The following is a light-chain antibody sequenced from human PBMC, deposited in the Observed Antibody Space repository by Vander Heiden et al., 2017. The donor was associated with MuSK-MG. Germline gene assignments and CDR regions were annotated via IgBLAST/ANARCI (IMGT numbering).Light chain of an antibody. CDR2: DAS. CDR3: LQPDSLPLT. J-gene: IGKJ4*01. V-gene: IGKV1-33*01. Sequence: DIQMTQSPSSLSASVGDRVTITCQASQDISNHLNWYQQKGGKAPELLIYDASNLKTGVPSRFSGSGSGTDFTFTISRLQPEDIATYYCLQPDSLPLTFGGGTKVETK. CDR1: QDISNH.